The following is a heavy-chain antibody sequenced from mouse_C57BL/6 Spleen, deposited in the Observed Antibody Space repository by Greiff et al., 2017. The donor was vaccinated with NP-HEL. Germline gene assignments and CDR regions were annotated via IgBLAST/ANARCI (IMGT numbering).Heavy chain of an antibody. CDR1: GYTFTNYW. CDR2: IYPGGGYT. V-gene: IGHV1-63*01. Sequence: VQLQQSGAELVRPGTSVKMSCKASGYTFTNYWIGWAKQRPGHGLEWIGDIYPGGGYTNYNEKFKGKATLTADKSSSTAYMQCSSLTSEDSAIYYCARRRYDYDGYFDVWGTGTTVTVSS. D-gene: IGHD2-4*01. CDR3: ARRRYDYDGYFDV. J-gene: IGHJ1*03.